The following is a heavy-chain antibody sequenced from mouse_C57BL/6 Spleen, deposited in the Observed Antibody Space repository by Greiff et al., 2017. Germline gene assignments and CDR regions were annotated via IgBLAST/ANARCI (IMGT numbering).Heavy chain of an antibody. CDR2: ISSGSSTI. J-gene: IGHJ4*01. CDR3: AMGSNYVLDY. D-gene: IGHD2-5*01. CDR1: GFTFSDYG. Sequence: EVKLVESGGGLVKPGGSLKLSCAASGFTFSDYGMHWVRQAPEKGLEWVAYISSGSSTIYYADTVKGRFTISRDNAKNTLFLQMTSLRSEDTAMYYCAMGSNYVLDYWGQGTSVTVSS. V-gene: IGHV5-17*01.